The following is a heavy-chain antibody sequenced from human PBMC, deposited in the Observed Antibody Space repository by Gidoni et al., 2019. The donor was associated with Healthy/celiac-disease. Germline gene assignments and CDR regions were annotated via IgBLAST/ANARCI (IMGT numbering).Heavy chain of an antibody. CDR3: AASLRGRRNGWFDP. J-gene: IGHJ5*02. V-gene: IGHV1-69*01. Sequence: VQLVQSGAEVKQPGSSVMVYCKASGGTFSSSAISWVRQAPGQGLEWMGGVIPIFGTANYAQKFQGRVTISADESTSTAYMELSILRAEDTAVYYCAASLRGRRNGWFDPWGQGTLVTVSS. CDR1: GGTFSSSA. CDR2: VIPIFGTA. D-gene: IGHD2-8*01.